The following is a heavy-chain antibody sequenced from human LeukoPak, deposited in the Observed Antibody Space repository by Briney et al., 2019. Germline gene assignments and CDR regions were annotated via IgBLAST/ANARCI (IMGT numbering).Heavy chain of an antibody. J-gene: IGHJ4*02. CDR2: IYYSGFS. V-gene: IGHV4-39*07. CDR3: VRDGGNFDVDY. D-gene: IGHD3-9*01. Sequence: PSETLSLTCTVSGGSISSSSYYWVWIRQPPGKGLEWIGSIYYSGFSYYNSSLKSRVTISQDTSKNQYSLNLSSVTAADTALYYCVRDGGNFDVDYWGQGTLVTVSS. CDR1: GGSISSSSYY.